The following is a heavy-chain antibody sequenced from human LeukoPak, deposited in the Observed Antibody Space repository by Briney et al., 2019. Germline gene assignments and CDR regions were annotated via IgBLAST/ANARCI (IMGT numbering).Heavy chain of an antibody. D-gene: IGHD2-2*01. CDR3: AIGWSIVVPAATDAFDI. CDR1: GFTFSSYN. V-gene: IGHV3-21*01. J-gene: IGHJ3*02. CDR2: ISSSSSYI. Sequence: PGGSLRLSCAASGFTFSSYNMTWVRQAPGKGLEWVSSISSSSSYIYYADSVKGRFTISRDNAKNSLYLQMNSLRAEDTAVYYCAIGWSIVVPAATDAFDIWGQGTMVTVSS.